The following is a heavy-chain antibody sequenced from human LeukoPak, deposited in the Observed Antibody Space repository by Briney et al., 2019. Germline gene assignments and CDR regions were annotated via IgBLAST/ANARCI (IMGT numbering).Heavy chain of an antibody. CDR2: IYYSGST. V-gene: IGHV4-31*03. Sequence: SETLSLTCTVSGGSISSGGYYWSWIRQYPGKGLEWIGYIYYSGSTYYNPSLKSRVTISVDTSKNQFSLKLSSVTAADTAVYYCARDCGYSGYWAPWYFDLWGRGTLVTVSS. J-gene: IGHJ2*01. CDR3: ARDCGYSGYWAPWYFDL. CDR1: GGSISSGGYY. D-gene: IGHD5-12*01.